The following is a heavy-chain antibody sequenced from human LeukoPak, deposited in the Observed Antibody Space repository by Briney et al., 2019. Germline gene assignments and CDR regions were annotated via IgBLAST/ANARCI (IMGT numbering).Heavy chain of an antibody. V-gene: IGHV3-30*03. J-gene: IGHJ2*01. CDR3: AREFRKSVGWYFDL. CDR1: GFTFRTYA. Sequence: PGRSLRLSCAASGFTFRTYAMHWVRQAPGKGLEWVAFMSHDGVKIFHADSVKGRFTISRDNSKSILYLQMNSLRAEDTAVYYCAREFRKSVGWYFDLWGRGTLVTVSS. CDR2: MSHDGVKI.